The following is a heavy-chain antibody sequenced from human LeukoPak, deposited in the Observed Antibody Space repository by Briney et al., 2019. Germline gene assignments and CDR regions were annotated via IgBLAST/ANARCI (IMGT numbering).Heavy chain of an antibody. CDR1: GFTFSSYP. Sequence: SGGSLRLSCAASGFTFSSYPMSWVRQAPGKGLEWVSAISDSGSGTYYADSVMGRFTISRDNSKNTLYLQVNSLRAEDTAVYHCAKGSLLAGFDDWGQGTMVTVSS. J-gene: IGHJ3*01. CDR3: AKGSLLAGFDD. CDR2: ISDSGSGT. V-gene: IGHV3-23*01. D-gene: IGHD2-15*01.